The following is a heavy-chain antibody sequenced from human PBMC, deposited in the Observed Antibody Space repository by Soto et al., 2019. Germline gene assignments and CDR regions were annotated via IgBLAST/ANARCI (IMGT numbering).Heavy chain of an antibody. J-gene: IGHJ4*02. Sequence: PSETLSPTCAVFGGSFSPPSWTWIRQPPGKGLEWIGQINHSGSTNYNPSLKSRVTISMDTSKNQFSLRLTSVIAAVTAMYYCARGGGSDTHFDSWGQGTLVTVSS. D-gene: IGHD5-18*01. V-gene: IGHV4-34*01. CDR2: INHSGST. CDR3: ARGGGSDTHFDS. CDR1: GGSFSPPS.